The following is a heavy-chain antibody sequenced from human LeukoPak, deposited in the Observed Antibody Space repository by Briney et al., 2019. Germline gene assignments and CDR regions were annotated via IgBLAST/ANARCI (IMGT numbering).Heavy chain of an antibody. CDR3: ASEPYGSGSFLGAFDI. CDR1: GGSFSGYY. CDR2: INHSGST. D-gene: IGHD3-10*01. Sequence: KPSETLSLTCAVYGGSFSGYYWSWIRQPPGKGLEWIGEINHSGSTNYNPSLKSRVTISVDTSKNQFSLKLSSVTAADTAVYYCASEPYGSGSFLGAFDIWGQGTMVTVSS. J-gene: IGHJ3*02. V-gene: IGHV4-34*01.